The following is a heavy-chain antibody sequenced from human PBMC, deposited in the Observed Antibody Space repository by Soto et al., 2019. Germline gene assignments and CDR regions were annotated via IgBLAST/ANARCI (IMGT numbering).Heavy chain of an antibody. J-gene: IGHJ4*02. V-gene: IGHV3-23*01. Sequence: PGGSLRLSCAASGFTLRSYCMHWVRQAPGKGLEWVASISETGDSKKYADSVKGRFTISRDNSKKKLYLQMKSLRAEDTAVYFCAKAFCDTATCLPSYSWGQGTQVTVSS. D-gene: IGHD2-21*01. CDR3: AKAFCDTATCLPSYS. CDR1: GFTLRSYC. CDR2: ISETGDSK.